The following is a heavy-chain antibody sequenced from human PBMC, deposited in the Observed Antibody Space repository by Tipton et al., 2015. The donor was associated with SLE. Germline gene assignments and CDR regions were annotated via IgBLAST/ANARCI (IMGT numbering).Heavy chain of an antibody. V-gene: IGHV3-9*01. CDR2: ISWNSGSI. Sequence: SLRLSCAASGFTFDDYAMHWVRQAPGKGLEWGSGISWNSGSIGYADSVKGRFTISRDNAKNSLYLQMNSRRAEDTALYYCAKAPRYWGQGTLVTVSS. J-gene: IGHJ4*02. CDR1: GFTFDDYA. CDR3: AKAPRY.